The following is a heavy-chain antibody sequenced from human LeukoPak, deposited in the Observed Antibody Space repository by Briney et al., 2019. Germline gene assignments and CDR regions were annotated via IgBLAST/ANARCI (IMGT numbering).Heavy chain of an antibody. J-gene: IGHJ6*02. Sequence: GGSLRLSCGASGFTFIAYAMSWVRHAPGEGLEWVLAISDSGASTYYADSVKGRFTISREHSTNTVFLQMSSLRADDTAVYYCAKFSGIWHYFPMDVWGQGTTVTVSS. D-gene: IGHD3-10*01. CDR1: GFTFIAYA. CDR3: AKFSGIWHYFPMDV. CDR2: ISDSGAST. V-gene: IGHV3-23*01.